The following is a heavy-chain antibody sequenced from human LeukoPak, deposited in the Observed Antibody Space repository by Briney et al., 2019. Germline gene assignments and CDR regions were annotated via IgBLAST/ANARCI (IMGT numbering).Heavy chain of an antibody. CDR2: ISYDGSNK. V-gene: IGHV3-30*18. CDR1: GFTFSSYG. CDR3: AKDADSWRIDY. J-gene: IGHJ4*02. Sequence: GGTLRLSCGASGFTFSSYGMHWVRQAPGKGLEWVAVISYDGSNKYYADSVKGRFTISRDNSKNTLYLQMNSLRAEDTAVYYCAKDADSWRIDYWGQGTLVTVSS. D-gene: IGHD1-26*01.